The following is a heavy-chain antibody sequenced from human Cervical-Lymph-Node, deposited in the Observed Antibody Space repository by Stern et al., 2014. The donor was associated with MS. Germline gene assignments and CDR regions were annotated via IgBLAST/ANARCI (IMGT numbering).Heavy chain of an antibody. CDR1: GFALTQFF. V-gene: IGHV1-46*03. Sequence: QVQLVQSGAELKKPGASVKVSCKTSGFALTQFFMHWVRQAPGQGLEWMGLINPSGGSTTYARNFRGRVTLTADTSTKTVYMVLGSLRSDDTAVYYCARRMDGYKTYFDFWGQGTLVTVAS. CDR3: ARRMDGYKTYFDF. J-gene: IGHJ4*02. D-gene: IGHD5-24*01. CDR2: INPSGGST.